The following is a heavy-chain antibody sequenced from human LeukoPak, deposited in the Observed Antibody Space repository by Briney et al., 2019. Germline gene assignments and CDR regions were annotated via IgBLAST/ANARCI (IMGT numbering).Heavy chain of an antibody. Sequence: SETLSLTCTVAGGSISSYYWSWLRQPPGKGLEWIGYVYSSGNTNYNPSLKTRVTISVDTSMNQFSLNLSSVTAADTAAYYCARLHGGKGQYYFDYWGQGTLVTVSS. CDR2: VYSSGNT. J-gene: IGHJ4*02. D-gene: IGHD4-23*01. V-gene: IGHV4-4*09. CDR1: GGSISSYY. CDR3: ARLHGGKGQYYFDY.